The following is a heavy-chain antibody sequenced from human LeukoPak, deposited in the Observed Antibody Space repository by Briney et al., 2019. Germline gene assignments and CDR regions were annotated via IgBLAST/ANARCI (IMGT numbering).Heavy chain of an antibody. CDR2: IRYDGSNK. D-gene: IGHD3-10*01. J-gene: IGHJ4*02. V-gene: IGHV3-30*02. Sequence: GGSLRLSCAASGITFSTYGMHWVRQAPGKGLEWVAFIRYDGSNKYYADSVKGRFTISRDNSKNTLYLQMNSLRSEDTATFYCAKTLPYGAGSFDYWGQGTLVTVSS. CDR1: GITFSTYG. CDR3: AKTLPYGAGSFDY.